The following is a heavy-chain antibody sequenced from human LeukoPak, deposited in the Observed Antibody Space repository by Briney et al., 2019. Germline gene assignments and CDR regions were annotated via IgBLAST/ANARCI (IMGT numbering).Heavy chain of an antibody. CDR1: GFTFSNYW. J-gene: IGHJ4*02. V-gene: IGHV3-74*01. Sequence: GGSLRLSCAASGFTFSNYWMHWVRQAPGKGLVWVSRIDSDGSITNYADSVKGRFTISRDNARNTLYLQMNSLRAEDTAVYYCSRDPSAVAGNFDYWGQGTLVTVSS. CDR2: IDSDGSIT. D-gene: IGHD6-19*01. CDR3: SRDPSAVAGNFDY.